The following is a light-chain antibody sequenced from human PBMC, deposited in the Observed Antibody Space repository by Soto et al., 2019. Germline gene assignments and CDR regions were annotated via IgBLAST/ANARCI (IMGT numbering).Light chain of an antibody. CDR2: EVT. J-gene: IGLJ1*01. Sequence: QSALTQPASVSGSPGQSITISCTGTNSDIGGYNYVSWYQQHPGKAPKLIIFEVTYRPSGVSDRFSGSKSGNTASLTISGLQPEDEADDYCSSYTSSNSLDYVFGTGTKLTVL. V-gene: IGLV2-14*01. CDR3: SSYTSSNSLDYV. CDR1: NSDIGGYNY.